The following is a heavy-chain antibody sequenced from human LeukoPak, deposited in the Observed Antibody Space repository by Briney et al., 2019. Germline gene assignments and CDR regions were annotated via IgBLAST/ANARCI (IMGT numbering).Heavy chain of an antibody. J-gene: IGHJ6*02. Sequence: PGRSLRLSCAASGFPFSSYGMHWVRQAPGKGPEWVALISYDGINKYYADSVKGRFTIYRDNSKNTLYLQMNSLRAEDTAVYYCAKGYYDFWSGYYMPGGMDVWGQGTTVTVSS. CDR2: ISYDGINK. CDR3: AKGYYDFWSGYYMPGGMDV. D-gene: IGHD3-3*01. V-gene: IGHV3-30*18. CDR1: GFPFSSYG.